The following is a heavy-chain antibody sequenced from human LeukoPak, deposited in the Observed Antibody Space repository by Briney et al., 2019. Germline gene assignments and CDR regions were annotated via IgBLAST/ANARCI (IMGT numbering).Heavy chain of an antibody. CDR3: ARGGYCSGGSCRYFDY. J-gene: IGHJ4*02. V-gene: IGHV3-21*01. Sequence: PGGSLRLSCAASGFTFSSYSMNWVRQAPGKGLEWVSSISSSSSYIYYADSVKGRFTISRDNAKNSLYLQMNSLRAEDTAVYYCARGGYCSGGSCRYFDYWGQGTLVTVSS. CDR1: GFTFSSYS. D-gene: IGHD2-15*01. CDR2: ISSSSSYI.